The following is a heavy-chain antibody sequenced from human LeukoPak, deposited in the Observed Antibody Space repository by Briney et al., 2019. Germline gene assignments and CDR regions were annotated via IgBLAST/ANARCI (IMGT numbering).Heavy chain of an antibody. CDR2: IYYSGST. D-gene: IGHD4/OR15-4a*01. V-gene: IGHV4-30-4*01. CDR1: GGSISSGDYY. J-gene: IGHJ5*02. CDR3: ARYSANYVWFDP. Sequence: SETLSLTCTVSGGSISSGDYYWSWIRQPPGKGLEWIGYIYYSGSTYYHPSLKSRVTISVDTFKNQFSLKLSSVTAADTAVYYCARYSANYVWFDPWGQGTLVTVSS.